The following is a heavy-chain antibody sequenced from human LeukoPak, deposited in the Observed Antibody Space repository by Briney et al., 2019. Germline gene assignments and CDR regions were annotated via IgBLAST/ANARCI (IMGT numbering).Heavy chain of an antibody. D-gene: IGHD6-6*01. Sequence: GGSLRLSWVVAGFTFSNYWMSWVRQAPGKVLEWVANIKHDGSEKYYVDSVKGRFTISRDNAKNSLYLQMNSLRAEDTAMYYCARHIAARPSGGAHSFYYMDVWGKGTTVTVSS. J-gene: IGHJ6*03. CDR2: IKHDGSEK. CDR3: ARHIAARPSGGAHSFYYMDV. V-gene: IGHV3-7*01. CDR1: GFTFSNYW.